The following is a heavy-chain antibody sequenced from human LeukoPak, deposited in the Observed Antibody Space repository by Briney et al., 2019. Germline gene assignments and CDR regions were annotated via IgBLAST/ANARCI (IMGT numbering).Heavy chain of an antibody. CDR2: IYYSGST. V-gene: IGHV4-59*01. J-gene: IGHJ3*02. Sequence: SETLSLTCAVYGGSFSGYYWSWIRQPPGKGLEWIGYIYYSGSTNYNPSLKSRVTISVDTSKNQFSLKLSSVTTADTAVYYCARSGVVITTRKGAFDIWGQGTMVTVSS. D-gene: IGHD3-22*01. CDR3: ARSGVVITTRKGAFDI. CDR1: GGSFSGYY.